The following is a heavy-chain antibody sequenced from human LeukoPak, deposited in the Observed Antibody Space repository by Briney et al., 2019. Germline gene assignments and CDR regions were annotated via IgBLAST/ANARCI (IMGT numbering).Heavy chain of an antibody. CDR3: ARRNSGNYYGLFDP. V-gene: IGHV4-39*01. CDR1: GGSISSSSYY. J-gene: IGHJ5*02. D-gene: IGHD1-26*01. Sequence: SETLSPTCTVSGGSISSSSYYWAWIRQPPGKGLEWIGSIYYSGNTYYNPSLKSRITLSVDTSKNQFSLKLSSVTAADSAVYYCARRNSGNYYGLFDPWGQGTLVTVSS. CDR2: IYYSGNT.